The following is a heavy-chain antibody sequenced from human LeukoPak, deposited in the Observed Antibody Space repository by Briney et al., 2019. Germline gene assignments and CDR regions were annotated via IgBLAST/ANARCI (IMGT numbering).Heavy chain of an antibody. Sequence: PSETLSLTCTVSGGSISSSNYYWGWIRQPPGKGLEWIGSIYYSGSTYYNPSLKSRVTISVDTSKNQFSLKLSSVTAADTAVYYCASGSGSYYTPGDWGQGTLVTVSS. J-gene: IGHJ4*02. CDR1: GGSISSSNYY. CDR3: ASGSGSYYTPGD. D-gene: IGHD3-10*01. CDR2: IYYSGST. V-gene: IGHV4-39*07.